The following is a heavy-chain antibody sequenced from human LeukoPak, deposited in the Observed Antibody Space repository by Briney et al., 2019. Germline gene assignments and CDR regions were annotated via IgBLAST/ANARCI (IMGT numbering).Heavy chain of an antibody. D-gene: IGHD5-18*01. Sequence: GGSLRLSCAASGFTFSSYSMNWVRQAPGKGLEWVSYISGSGSTIYYADSVKGRFTISRDNAKDSLYLQMNSLRAEDTAVYYCTRVRSGYSHENYFDYWGQGTLVTVSS. CDR3: TRVRSGYSHENYFDY. CDR1: GFTFSSYS. CDR2: ISGSGSTI. J-gene: IGHJ4*02. V-gene: IGHV3-48*04.